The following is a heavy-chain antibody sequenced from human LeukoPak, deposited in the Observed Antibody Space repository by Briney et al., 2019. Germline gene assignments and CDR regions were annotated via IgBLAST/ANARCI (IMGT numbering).Heavy chain of an antibody. V-gene: IGHV3-23*01. CDR1: GFTFSSYG. D-gene: IGHD3-10*01. Sequence: PGGSLRLSCAASGFTFSSYGMSWVRQAPGKGLEWVSSISDSGGTTSYADYVTGRFTLSRDNSKHTLYLQMNSLRAEDTAVYYCAKIGGPAYWGQGTLVTVSS. CDR2: ISDSGGTT. J-gene: IGHJ4*02. CDR3: AKIGGPAY.